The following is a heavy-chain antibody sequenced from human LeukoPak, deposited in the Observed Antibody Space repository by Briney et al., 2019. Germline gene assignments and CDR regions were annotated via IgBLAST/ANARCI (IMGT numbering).Heavy chain of an antibody. CDR2: VHHTGSR. J-gene: IGHJ4*02. CDR1: GASVSSYY. Sequence: SETLSLTCTVSGASVSSYYWSWIRQSPGKGLEWIGYVHHTGSRSYNPSLKSRVTISLDRDKSQFSLKLTSVTAADTAVYYCARERATSGRCRFDFWGQGALVTVSS. V-gene: IGHV4-59*02. CDR3: ARERATSGRCRFDF. D-gene: IGHD6-25*01.